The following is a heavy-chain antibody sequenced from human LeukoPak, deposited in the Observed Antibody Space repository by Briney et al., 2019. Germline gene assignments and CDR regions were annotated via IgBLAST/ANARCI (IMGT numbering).Heavy chain of an antibody. D-gene: IGHD3-22*01. CDR2: ISDTGRRT. V-gene: IGHV3-23*01. CDR3: AKRGVVIRVILVGFHKEAYYFDS. J-gene: IGHJ4*02. Sequence: GGSLRLSCAVSGITLSNYGMTWVRQAPGKGLEWVAGISDTGRRTNYADSVKGRFTISRDNPKNTLYLQMNSLRAEDTAVYFCAKRGVVIRVILVGFHKEAYYFDSWGQGALVTVSS. CDR1: GITLSNYG.